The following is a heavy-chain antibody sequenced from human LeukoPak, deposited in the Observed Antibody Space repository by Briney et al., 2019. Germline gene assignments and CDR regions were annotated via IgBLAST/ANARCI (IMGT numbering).Heavy chain of an antibody. J-gene: IGHJ4*02. V-gene: IGHV3-21*01. CDR3: ARDKGSYDSEF. CDR2: ISSSSSYI. CDR1: GFTFSSYT. Sequence: PGGSLRLSCAASGFTFSSYTMNWLRQAPGKGLEWVSPISSSSSYIYYADSVKGRFNISRDNDKNSLYLQMNSLRAEDTAVYYCARDKGSYDSEFWGQGTLVSVSS. D-gene: IGHD5-18*01.